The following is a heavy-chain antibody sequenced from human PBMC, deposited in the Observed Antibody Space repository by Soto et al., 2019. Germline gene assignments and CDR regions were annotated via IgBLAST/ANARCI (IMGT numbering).Heavy chain of an antibody. Sequence: PGGSLRLSCAASGFTFSSYSMNWVRQAPGKGLEWVSSISSSSSYIYYADSVKGRFTISRDNAKNSLYLQMNSLRAEDTAVYYCARLQTSFGVVTHNWLDPWGQGTLVTVS. V-gene: IGHV3-21*01. CDR1: GFTFSSYS. D-gene: IGHD3-3*01. CDR3: ARLQTSFGVVTHNWLDP. J-gene: IGHJ5*02. CDR2: ISSSSSYI.